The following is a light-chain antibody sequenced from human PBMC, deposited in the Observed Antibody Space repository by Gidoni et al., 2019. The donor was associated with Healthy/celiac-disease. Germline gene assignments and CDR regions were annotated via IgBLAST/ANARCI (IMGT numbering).Light chain of an antibody. V-gene: IGKV2-30*01. Sequence: VVMTQSPLSLPVTLGQPASTSCRSSQSLVYSDGNTNLNWFQQRPGQSPRRLIYKVSNRDSWVPDRFSGSGSGADFTLKISRVEAEDVVVYYCIQGTHWLRWTFGQGTKVEIK. CDR2: KVS. CDR3: IQGTHWLRWT. CDR1: QSLVYSDGNTN. J-gene: IGKJ1*01.